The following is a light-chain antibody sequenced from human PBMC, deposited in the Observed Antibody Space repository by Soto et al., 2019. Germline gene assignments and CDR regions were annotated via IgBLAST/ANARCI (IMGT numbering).Light chain of an antibody. Sequence: EILLTQSPGTLSLSPGERATLSCRASQSVSSSYLAWYQQKPGQASRLLIYGASSRATGIPDRVSGSGSGTDFTLTISRLEPEDFAVYYCQQYGSSPRTFGRGTKVEIK. V-gene: IGKV3-20*01. J-gene: IGKJ1*01. CDR2: GAS. CDR3: QQYGSSPRT. CDR1: QSVSSSY.